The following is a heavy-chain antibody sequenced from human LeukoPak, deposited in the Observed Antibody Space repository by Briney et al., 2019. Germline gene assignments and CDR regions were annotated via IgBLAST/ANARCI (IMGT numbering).Heavy chain of an antibody. CDR1: GGSISSSSYY. Sequence: SETLSLTCTVSGGSISSSSYYWGWIRQPPGKGLEWIVSISYSGSTYYNPSLKSRVTISLDTSKNQFSLKLSSVTAADTAVYYCARQRGYYDSSGYLYWGQGTLVTVSS. D-gene: IGHD3-22*01. V-gene: IGHV4-39*07. CDR2: ISYSGST. J-gene: IGHJ4*02. CDR3: ARQRGYYDSSGYLY.